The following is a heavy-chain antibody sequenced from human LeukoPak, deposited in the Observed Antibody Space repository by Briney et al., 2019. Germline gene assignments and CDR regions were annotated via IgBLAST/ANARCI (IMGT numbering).Heavy chain of an antibody. D-gene: IGHD3-10*01. Sequence: SETLSLTCAVSGYSISSGYYWAWIRQPPGKGLEWIGTIYHSGRTYYNPSLQSRVTISVDTSKNHFSLKLSSVTAADTAVYYCARGPTYDSGSLYTDYWGQGALVTVSS. CDR2: IYHSGRT. CDR1: GYSISSGYY. V-gene: IGHV4-38-2*01. J-gene: IGHJ4*02. CDR3: ARGPTYDSGSLYTDY.